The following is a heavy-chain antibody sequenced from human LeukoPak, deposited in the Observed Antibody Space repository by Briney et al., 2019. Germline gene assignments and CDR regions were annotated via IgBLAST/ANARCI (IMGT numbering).Heavy chain of an antibody. Sequence: GGSLRLSCAASGFTFSSYAMSWVRQAPGKGLEWVSAISGSGGSTYYADSVKGRFTISRDNSKYTLYLQMNSLRAEDTAVYYCAKVPRGYSYGLGYWGQGTLVTVSS. CDR1: GFTFSSYA. CDR2: ISGSGGST. CDR3: AKVPRGYSYGLGY. V-gene: IGHV3-23*01. J-gene: IGHJ4*02. D-gene: IGHD5-18*01.